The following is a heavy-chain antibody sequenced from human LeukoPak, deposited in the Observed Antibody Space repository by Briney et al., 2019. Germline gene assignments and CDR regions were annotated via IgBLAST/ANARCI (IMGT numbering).Heavy chain of an antibody. Sequence: PGGSLRLSCAASGFTFSGSAMHWVRQASGKGLEWVGRIRSKANSYATAYAASVKGRFTISRDDSKNTAYLQMNSLKTEDTAVYYCTSVPVDTAMVESWGQGTLVTVSS. V-gene: IGHV3-73*01. J-gene: IGHJ4*02. CDR1: GFTFSGSA. CDR3: TSVPVDTAMVES. D-gene: IGHD5-18*01. CDR2: IRSKANSYAT.